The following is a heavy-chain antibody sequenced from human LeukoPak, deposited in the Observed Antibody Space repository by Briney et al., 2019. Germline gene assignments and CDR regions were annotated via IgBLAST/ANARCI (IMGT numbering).Heavy chain of an antibody. D-gene: IGHD6-19*01. V-gene: IGHV4-4*07. CDR2: IYTSGST. CDR1: GGSISSYY. J-gene: IGHJ3*02. Sequence: PSETLSLTCTVSGGSISSYYWSWIRQPAGKVLESIGRIYTSGSTNYNPSLKSRVTMSVDTSKNQFSLKLSSVTAADTAVYYCARVRRQWLVRGAFDIWGQGTMVTVSS. CDR3: ARVRRQWLVRGAFDI.